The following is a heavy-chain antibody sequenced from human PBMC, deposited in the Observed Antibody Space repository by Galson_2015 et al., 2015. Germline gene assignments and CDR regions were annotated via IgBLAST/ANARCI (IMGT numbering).Heavy chain of an antibody. D-gene: IGHD1-26*01. Sequence: SLRLSCAASGFTFSSYSMNWVRQAPGKGLEWVSYISSSSSTIYYADSVKGRFTISRDNAKNSLYLQMNSLRDEDTAVYYCARDLPDIVGATSIGESDAFDIWGQGAMVAVSS. CDR3: ARDLPDIVGATSIGESDAFDI. V-gene: IGHV3-48*02. J-gene: IGHJ3*02. CDR1: GFTFSSYS. CDR2: ISSSSSTI.